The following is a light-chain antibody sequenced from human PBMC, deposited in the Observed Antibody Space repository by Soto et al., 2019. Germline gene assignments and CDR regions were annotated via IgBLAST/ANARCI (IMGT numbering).Light chain of an antibody. V-gene: IGKV1-5*01. CDR3: QRCDNYWA. CDR1: RNIERW. CDR2: DAS. J-gene: IGKJ1*01. Sequence: DIQMTQSPSTLSASLGDRVTITCRASRNIERWLAWYQQKPGKAPRLLIYDASTLETGVLSRFSGGGSGTEFTLTISSLQPDDNETNYCQRCDNYWACGQGYKVEVE.